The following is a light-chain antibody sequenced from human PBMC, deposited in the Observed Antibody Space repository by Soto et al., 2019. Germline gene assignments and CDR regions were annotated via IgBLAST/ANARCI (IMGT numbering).Light chain of an antibody. Sequence: EIQVTRGRSSLSTSVGDRVTITCRASQSISSYLNWYQQKPGKAPKLLIYTASNLQSGVPSRFSGSGSGTDFTLTISSMEPEDFATHYCQQSYTPITFGQGTRLEIK. J-gene: IGKJ5*01. CDR3: QQSYTPIT. CDR1: QSISSY. CDR2: TAS. V-gene: IGKV1-39*01.